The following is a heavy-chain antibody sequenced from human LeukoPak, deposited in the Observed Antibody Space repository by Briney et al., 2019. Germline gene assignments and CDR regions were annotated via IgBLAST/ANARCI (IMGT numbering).Heavy chain of an antibody. J-gene: IGHJ4*02. CDR2: SRATDGTT. V-gene: IGHV3-23*01. CDR1: GFTFTRFA. CDR3: AKGGSFTMIVVNVDY. D-gene: IGHD3-22*01. Sequence: GGSLRLSCSASGFTFTRFAMSLVRKSPGQGLEWVSASRATDGTTYYADSVKGRFTISRDNSKNTLYLQMNSLRAEDTAVYYCAKGGSFTMIVVNVDYWGQGTLVTVSS.